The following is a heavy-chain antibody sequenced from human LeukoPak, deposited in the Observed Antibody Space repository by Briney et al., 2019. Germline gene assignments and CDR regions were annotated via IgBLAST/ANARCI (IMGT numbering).Heavy chain of an antibody. Sequence: GGSLRLSCAASGFTFSSYWMSWVRQAPGKGLEWVANIKQDGSEKYYVDSVKGRFTISRDNAKNSLYLQMNSLRAEDTAVYYCTTDPYIVGATIDYWGQGTLVTVSS. J-gene: IGHJ4*02. CDR3: TTDPYIVGATIDY. D-gene: IGHD1-26*01. CDR1: GFTFSSYW. CDR2: IKQDGSEK. V-gene: IGHV3-7*03.